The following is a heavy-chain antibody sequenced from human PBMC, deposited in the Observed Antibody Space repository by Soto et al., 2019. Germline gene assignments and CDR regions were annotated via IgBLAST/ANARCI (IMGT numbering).Heavy chain of an antibody. J-gene: IGHJ4*02. CDR1: GGTFSSYA. V-gene: IGHV1-69*01. CDR2: IIPIFGTA. CDR3: AAEAGGYSGYDVDY. Sequence: QVQLVQSGAEVKKPGSSVKVSCKASGGTFSSYAISWVRQAPGQGLEWMGGIIPIFGTANYAQKLQGSVTINADESTSTAYMELSSLRSEDTAVYYCAAEAGGYSGYDVDYWGQGTLVTVSS. D-gene: IGHD5-12*01.